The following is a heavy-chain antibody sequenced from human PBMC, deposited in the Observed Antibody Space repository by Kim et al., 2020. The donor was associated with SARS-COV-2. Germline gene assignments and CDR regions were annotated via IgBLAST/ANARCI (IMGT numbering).Heavy chain of an antibody. V-gene: IGHV3-66*04. J-gene: IGHJ5*02. CDR2: IHTGGAT. Sequence: GGSLRLSCAVSGFSVSGDYMNWVRQAPGKGLECVSVIHTGGATFYEDSVKGRFTISRDSSKNTLYLQMNSLRVEDTAVYYCARHDWFDPGGQGTLVTVSS. CDR1: GFSVSGDY. CDR3: ARHDWFDP.